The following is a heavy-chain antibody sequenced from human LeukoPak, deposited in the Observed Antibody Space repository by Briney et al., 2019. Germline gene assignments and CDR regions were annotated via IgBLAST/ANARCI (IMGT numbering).Heavy chain of an antibody. V-gene: IGHV4-4*07. CDR2: IYSSGST. J-gene: IGHJ6*04. CDR1: SGFINDYY. Sequence: SETLSLTCTVSSGFINDYYWSWVRQPAGKGLQWLGRIYSSGSTTYNPPLKSRTTMSVDTSKNQFSLKMTSVTAADTAVYYCAREGKWFGTYYYCMDVWGKGTTVTVSS. D-gene: IGHD3-10*01. CDR3: AREGKWFGTYYYCMDV.